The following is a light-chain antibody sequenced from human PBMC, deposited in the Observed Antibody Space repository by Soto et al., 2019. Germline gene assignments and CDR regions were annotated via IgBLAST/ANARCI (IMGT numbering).Light chain of an antibody. CDR3: MQALQAPFT. Sequence: EIVMTQSPLSLPVTPGEPASISCKSSQSLLHSNGYNYLDWYLQKPGHTPQLLIYAGSNRASGVPDRFSGSGSGTDFTLKISRVEAEDVAVYYCMQALQAPFTFGPGTKVDIK. J-gene: IGKJ3*01. CDR1: QSLLHSNGYNY. V-gene: IGKV2-28*01. CDR2: AGS.